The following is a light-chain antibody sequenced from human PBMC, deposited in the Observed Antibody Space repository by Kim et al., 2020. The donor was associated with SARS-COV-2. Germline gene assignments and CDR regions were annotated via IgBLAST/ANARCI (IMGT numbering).Light chain of an antibody. V-gene: IGLV1-44*01. CDR2: SDH. CDR3: AAWDDSLRGV. CDR1: TSNIGSSI. J-gene: IGLJ3*02. Sequence: ELTQPPSASGTPGQRITISCSGSTSNIGSSIVNWYQQLPGSAPKLLIYSDHERPSGVPARFSGSKSGTSASLAISGLQSEDEAVYYCAAWDDSLRGVFGGGTQLTVL.